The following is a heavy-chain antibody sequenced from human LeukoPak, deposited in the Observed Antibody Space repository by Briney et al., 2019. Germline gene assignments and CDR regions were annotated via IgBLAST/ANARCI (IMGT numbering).Heavy chain of an antibody. Sequence: ASVKVSCKASGGTFSSYAISWVRQAPGQGLEWMGRIIPILGIANYAQKFQGRVTITADKSTSTAYMELSSLRSEDTAVYYCARGSSRVRYFDWLSPGFDYWGQGTLVTVSS. CDR1: GGTFSSYA. CDR3: ARGSSRVRYFDWLSPGFDY. J-gene: IGHJ4*02. V-gene: IGHV1-69*04. D-gene: IGHD3-9*01. CDR2: IIPILGIA.